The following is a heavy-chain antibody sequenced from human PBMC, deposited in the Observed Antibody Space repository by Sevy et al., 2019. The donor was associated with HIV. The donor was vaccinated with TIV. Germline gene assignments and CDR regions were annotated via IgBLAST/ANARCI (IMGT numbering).Heavy chain of an antibody. CDR2: IKQGGSEK. D-gene: IGHD2-21*02. J-gene: IGHJ3*02. CDR1: GFTFSNYW. V-gene: IGHV3-7*01. Sequence: GGSLGLSCAASGFTFSNYWMSWVRQAPGKGLEWVANIKQGGSEKYYVDSVKGRFTISRDNAKNSLYLQMNSLRVEDTAVYYCARGGDDGAFDIWGQGTMVTVSS. CDR3: ARGGDDGAFDI.